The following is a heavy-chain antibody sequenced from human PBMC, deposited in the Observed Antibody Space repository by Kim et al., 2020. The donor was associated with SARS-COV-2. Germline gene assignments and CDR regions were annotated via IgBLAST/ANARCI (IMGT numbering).Heavy chain of an antibody. CDR1: GYTFTSYG. D-gene: IGHD2-2*01. J-gene: IGHJ4*02. CDR2: ISAYNGNT. V-gene: IGHV1-18*01. CDR3: ARDRGPGYCSSTSCYAQGFFDY. Sequence: ASVKVSCKASGYTFTSYGISWVRQAPGQGLEWMGWISAYNGNTNYAQKLQGRVTMTTDTSTSTAYMELRSLRSDDTAVYYCARDRGPGYCSSTSCYAQGFFDYWGQGTLVTVSS.